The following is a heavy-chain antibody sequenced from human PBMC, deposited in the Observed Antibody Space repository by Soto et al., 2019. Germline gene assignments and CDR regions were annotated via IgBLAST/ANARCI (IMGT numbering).Heavy chain of an antibody. Sequence: PSETLSLTCGVYGGSFSGYQWNWIRQSPGQGLEWIGEINHSGTTKYNPSLESRINLSVDTSKKQFSLKMFSVTAADTAIYYCARGWRFDPWGQETQVTVYS. CDR3: ARGWRFDP. CDR2: INHSGTT. D-gene: IGHD1-1*01. CDR1: GGSFSGYQ. J-gene: IGHJ5*02. V-gene: IGHV4-34*01.